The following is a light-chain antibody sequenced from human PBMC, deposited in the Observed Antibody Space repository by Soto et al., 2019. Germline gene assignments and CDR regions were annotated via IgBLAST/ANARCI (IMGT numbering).Light chain of an antibody. CDR2: DAS. Sequence: EIVLTQSPATLSLSPGERATVSCRASQRVSSYLAWYQQKPGQAPRLLIYDASNRATGIPARFSGSGSGTDFTLTISSLEPEDFAVYYCQQRSNWPFTLGPGTKVAIK. J-gene: IGKJ3*01. V-gene: IGKV3-11*01. CDR3: QQRSNWPFT. CDR1: QRVSSY.